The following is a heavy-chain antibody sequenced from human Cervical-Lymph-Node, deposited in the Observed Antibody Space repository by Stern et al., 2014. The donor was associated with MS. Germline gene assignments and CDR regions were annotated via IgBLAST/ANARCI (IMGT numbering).Heavy chain of an antibody. Sequence: MQLVQSGGDLVPPGGSLRLSCEGSGFTFSSYSMNWVRQAPGKGLEWIANISSSGSDRQYAESVKGRLTISKDNANNSLYLHMKSLTVEDTAVYYCTRGTGYWGQGTLVTVSS. V-gene: IGHV3-48*04. CDR3: TRGTGY. CDR1: GFTFSSYS. J-gene: IGHJ4*02. CDR2: ISSSGSDR.